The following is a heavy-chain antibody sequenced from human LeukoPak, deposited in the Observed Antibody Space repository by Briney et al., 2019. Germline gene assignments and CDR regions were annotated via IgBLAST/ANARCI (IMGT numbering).Heavy chain of an antibody. CDR2: INSDGSST. J-gene: IGHJ4*02. Sequence: GSLRLSCAASGFTFSSYWMHWVRQAPGKGLVWVSRINSDGSSTSYADSVKGRFTISRDNAKNTLYLQMNSLRAEDTAVYYCARGMGALGPIDYWGQGTLVTVSS. CDR3: ARGMGALGPIDY. CDR1: GFTFSSYW. D-gene: IGHD2-8*01. V-gene: IGHV3-74*01.